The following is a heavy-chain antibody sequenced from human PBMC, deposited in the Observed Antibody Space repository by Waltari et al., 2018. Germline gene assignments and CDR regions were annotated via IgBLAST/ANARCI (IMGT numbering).Heavy chain of an antibody. J-gene: IGHJ4*02. CDR3: RKQLTGTGNY. D-gene: IGHD6-13*01. CDR2: INSDGSST. V-gene: IGHV3-74*01. Sequence: EVQLVESGGGLVQPGGSLRISCAASGCTFSSYWMHWVRQAPGKGLVWVSRINSDGSSTSYADSVKGRFTISRDNAKNTLYLQMNSLRAEDTAVYYCRKQLTGTGNYWGQGTLVTVSS. CDR1: GCTFSSYW.